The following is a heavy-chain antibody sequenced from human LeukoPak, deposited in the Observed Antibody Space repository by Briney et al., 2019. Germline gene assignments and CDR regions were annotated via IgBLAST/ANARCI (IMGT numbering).Heavy chain of an antibody. Sequence: GGSLRLSCVVSEFTVSSNYMSWVRQAPGKGLEWVSVLYSGGNTYHADSVKGRFTISRDNSKNTLYLQMNSLRAEDTAVYYCAREGASSSFGYWGQGTLVTVSS. CDR3: AREGASSSFGY. CDR2: LYSGGNT. J-gene: IGHJ4*02. V-gene: IGHV3-53*01. CDR1: EFTVSSNY. D-gene: IGHD6-13*01.